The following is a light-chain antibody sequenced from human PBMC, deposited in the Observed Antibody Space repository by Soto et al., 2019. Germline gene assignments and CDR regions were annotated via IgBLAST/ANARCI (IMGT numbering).Light chain of an antibody. Sequence: EIVMTQSPATLSVSPGERATLSCRASQSVSSNLAWYQQKPGQAPRLLIYGASTRATGIPARFSGSGSGTEFTLTISSLQSEDFAVYYCQQRSTWPLLFTFGPGTKVDIK. V-gene: IGKV3-15*01. CDR1: QSVSSN. CDR2: GAS. J-gene: IGKJ3*01. CDR3: QQRSTWPLLFT.